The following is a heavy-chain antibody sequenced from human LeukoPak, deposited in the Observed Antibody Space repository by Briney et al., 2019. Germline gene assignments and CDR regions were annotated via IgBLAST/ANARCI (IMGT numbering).Heavy chain of an antibody. V-gene: IGHV3-30-3*01. Sequence: GGSLTLSCAASGFTFSSYAMHWVRQAPGKGLEWVAVISYDGSNKYYADSVKGRFTISRDNSRNTLYLQMNSLRAEDTAVYYCARDVAGTTYYYYGMDVWGQGTTVTVSS. D-gene: IGHD1-7*01. CDR3: ARDVAGTTYYYYGMDV. CDR2: ISYDGSNK. J-gene: IGHJ6*02. CDR1: GFTFSSYA.